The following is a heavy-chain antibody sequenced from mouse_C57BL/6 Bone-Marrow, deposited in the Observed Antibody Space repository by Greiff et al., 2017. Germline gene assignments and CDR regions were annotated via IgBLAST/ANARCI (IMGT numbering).Heavy chain of an antibody. D-gene: IGHD1-1*01. J-gene: IGHJ3*01. V-gene: IGHV10-3*01. CDR2: IRSKSSNYAT. CDR1: GFTFNTYA. Sequence: EVQGVESGGGLVQPKGSLKLSCAASGFTFNTYAMHWVRQAPGKGLEWVALIRSKSSNYATYYADSVKDRFTISRDDSQSMLYLQMNNLKTEDTAMYYCLYAWFAYWGQGTLVTVSA. CDR3: LYAWFAY.